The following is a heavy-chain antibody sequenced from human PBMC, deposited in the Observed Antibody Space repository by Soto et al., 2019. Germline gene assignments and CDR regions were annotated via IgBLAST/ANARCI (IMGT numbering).Heavy chain of an antibody. CDR1: GYAFTTYG. CDR3: ARGRYGDY. V-gene: IGHV1-18*01. Sequence: QVPLVQSGAEVKKPGASVKVSCQGSGYAFTTYGITWVRQAPGQGLEWMGWISAHNGNTNYAQKLQGRVTVTRDTSTSTAYMELRSLRYDDTAVYYCARGRYGDYWGQGALVTLSS. CDR2: ISAHNGNT. J-gene: IGHJ4*02. D-gene: IGHD1-1*01.